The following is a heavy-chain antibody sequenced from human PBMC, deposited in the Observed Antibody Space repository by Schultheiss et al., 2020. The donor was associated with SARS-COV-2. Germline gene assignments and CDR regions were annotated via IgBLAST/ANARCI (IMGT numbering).Heavy chain of an antibody. J-gene: IGHJ5*02. D-gene: IGHD5-18*01. CDR3: ARDPGYSYGYSNWFDP. CDR2: ISYDGSNK. Sequence: GGSLRLSCAASGFTFSNHWMSWVRQAPGKGLEWVAVISYDGSNKYYADSVKGRFTISRDNSKNTLYLQMNSLRAEDTAVYYCARDPGYSYGYSNWFDPWGQGTLVTVSS. CDR1: GFTFSNHW. V-gene: IGHV3-30*03.